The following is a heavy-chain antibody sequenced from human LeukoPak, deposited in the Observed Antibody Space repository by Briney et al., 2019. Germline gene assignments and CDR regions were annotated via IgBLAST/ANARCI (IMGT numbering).Heavy chain of an antibody. CDR3: ARDVDY. CDR2: ISYDGSNK. J-gene: IGHJ4*02. Sequence: GGSLRLSCAASGFTFSSYAMHWVRQAPGKGLEWVAVISYDGSNKYYADSMKGRFTISRDNSKNTLYLQMNSLRAEDTAVYYCARDVDYWGQGTLVTVSS. V-gene: IGHV3-30*04. CDR1: GFTFSSYA.